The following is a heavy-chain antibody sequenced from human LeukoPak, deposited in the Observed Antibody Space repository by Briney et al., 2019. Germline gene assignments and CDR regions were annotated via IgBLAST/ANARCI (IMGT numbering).Heavy chain of an antibody. V-gene: IGHV3-7*01. Sequence: PGGSLRLSCAVPGSTLSRYCMTWVRQAPGKGLEWVANIKQDGSQKQYLDSVKGRFTISRDNAKGSLYLQMDSLRVEDTAVYYCAGGSGYLIEYWGQGTLVTVSS. CDR2: IKQDGSQK. CDR1: GSTLSRYC. D-gene: IGHD3-22*01. CDR3: AGGSGYLIEY. J-gene: IGHJ4*02.